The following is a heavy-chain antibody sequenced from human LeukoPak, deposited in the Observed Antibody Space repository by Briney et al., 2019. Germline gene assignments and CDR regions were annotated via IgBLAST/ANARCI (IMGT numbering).Heavy chain of an antibody. J-gene: IGHJ3*02. V-gene: IGHV3-30*02. CDR2: IRYDGSDK. Sequence: GGSLRLSCAASGFPFSSYGMHWVRQAPGKGLEWVAFIRYDGSDKFYADSVKGRFTISRDSSKNTLYLQMNSLRAEDTAVYYCARGAMVRVGVAFDIWGQGTLVTVSS. CDR1: GFPFSSYG. D-gene: IGHD3-10*01. CDR3: ARGAMVRVGVAFDI.